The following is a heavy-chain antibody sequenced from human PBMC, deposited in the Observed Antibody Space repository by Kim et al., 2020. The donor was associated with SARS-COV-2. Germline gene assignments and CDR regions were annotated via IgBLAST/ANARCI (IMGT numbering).Heavy chain of an antibody. CDR2: IKSKTDGGTT. V-gene: IGHV3-15*01. Sequence: GGSLRLSCAASGFTFSNAWMSWVRQAPGKGLEWVGRIKSKTDGGTTDYAAPVKGRFTIPRDDSKNTLYLQMNSLKTEDTAVYYCTTDLHGSGSYRGSHFDYWGQGTLVTVSS. CDR1: GFTFSNAW. CDR3: TTDLHGSGSYRGSHFDY. D-gene: IGHD3-10*01. J-gene: IGHJ4*02.